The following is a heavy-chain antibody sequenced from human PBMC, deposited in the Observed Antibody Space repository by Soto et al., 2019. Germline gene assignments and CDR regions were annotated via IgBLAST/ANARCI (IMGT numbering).Heavy chain of an antibody. V-gene: IGHV3-30-3*01. CDR3: ARDIAAAGTSGDY. CDR2: ISYDGSNK. D-gene: IGHD6-13*01. Sequence: VQLVESGGGVVQPGRSLRLSCAASGFTFSSYAMHWVRQAPGKGLEWVAVISYDGSNKYYADSVKGRFTISRDNSKNTLYLQMNSLRAEDTAVYYCARDIAAAGTSGDYWGQGTLVNVSS. CDR1: GFTFSSYA. J-gene: IGHJ4*02.